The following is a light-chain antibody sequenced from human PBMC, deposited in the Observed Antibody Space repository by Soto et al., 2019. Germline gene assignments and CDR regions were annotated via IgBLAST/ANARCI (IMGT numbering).Light chain of an antibody. CDR3: QSYDSSLSAWV. J-gene: IGLJ3*02. V-gene: IGLV1-40*01. Sequence: QSVLAQPPSVSGAPGQRVTISCTGSSSNIGAGYDVHWYQQLPGTVPKLLIYSNNIRPSGVPDRFSGSKSGASASLAITGLQAEDETVYYCQSYDSSLSAWVFGGGTKLTVL. CDR1: SSNIGAGYD. CDR2: SNN.